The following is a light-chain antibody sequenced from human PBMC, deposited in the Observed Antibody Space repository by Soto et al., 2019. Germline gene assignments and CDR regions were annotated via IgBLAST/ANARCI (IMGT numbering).Light chain of an antibody. CDR1: QGISRL. CDR3: QQANNFPLT. Sequence: DIQMTQSPSSVSASVGDRVTITCRASQGISRLLAWYQQKPGKAPNLLIHTASSLQSAGPSRFSGSVSGTDFTLTSSSLQPEDFATYYCQQANNFPLTFGGGTKVEIK. CDR2: TAS. V-gene: IGKV1-12*01. J-gene: IGKJ4*01.